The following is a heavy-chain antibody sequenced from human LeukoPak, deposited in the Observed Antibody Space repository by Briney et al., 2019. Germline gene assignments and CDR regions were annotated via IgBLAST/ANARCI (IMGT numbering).Heavy chain of an antibody. D-gene: IGHD1-1*01. Sequence: QAGGSLRLSCAVSGFTVTNYAMNWVRQAPGKGLEWVSSISSGTTDTYYPDSVKGRFTISRDNSKNTLYLQMNSLRAEDTAVYYCANYIRNVHYYMDVWGKGTTVIVSS. J-gene: IGHJ6*03. V-gene: IGHV3-23*01. CDR2: ISSGTTDT. CDR3: ANYIRNVHYYMDV. CDR1: GFTVTNYA.